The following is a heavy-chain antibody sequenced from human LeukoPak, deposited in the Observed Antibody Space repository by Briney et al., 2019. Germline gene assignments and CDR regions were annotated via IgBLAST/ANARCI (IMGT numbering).Heavy chain of an antibody. CDR1: GFTFSSYA. V-gene: IGHV3-64*01. CDR2: ISSNGGST. Sequence: QAGGSLRLSCAASGFTFSSYAMHWVRRAPGKGLEYVSAISSNGGSTYYANSVKGRFTISRDNSKNTLYLQMGSLRAEDMAVYYCARGDCGGDCSFDYWGQGTLVTVSS. CDR3: ARGDCGGDCSFDY. J-gene: IGHJ4*02. D-gene: IGHD2-21*02.